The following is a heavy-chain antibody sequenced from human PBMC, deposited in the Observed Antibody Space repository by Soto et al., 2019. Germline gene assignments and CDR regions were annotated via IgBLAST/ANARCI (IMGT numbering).Heavy chain of an antibody. J-gene: IGHJ4*02. D-gene: IGHD3-9*01. CDR1: GYTFTSYG. V-gene: IGHV1-18*01. CDR3: ARDRGTYYDILSGLPHYFDY. Sequence: QVQLVQSGAEVKKPGASVKVSCKASGYTFTSYGISWVRQAPGQGLEWMGWISAYNGNTNYAQKLQGRVTMTTDTSXXTXYXELRSLRADDTAVYYCARDRGTYYDILSGLPHYFDYWGQGTLVTVSS. CDR2: ISAYNGNT.